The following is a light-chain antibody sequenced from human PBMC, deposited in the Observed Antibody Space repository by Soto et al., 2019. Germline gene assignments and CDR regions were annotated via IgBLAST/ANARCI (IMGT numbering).Light chain of an antibody. CDR3: QTWGTGTHV. Sequence: QLVLTQSPSASASLGASVKLTCTLSSGHSSYAIAWHQQQPEKGPRYLMKINSDGSHNKGDGIPDRFSGSSSGAERYLTISSLQSEDEDYYYCQTWGTGTHVFGTGTKVTVL. J-gene: IGLJ1*01. CDR1: SGHSSYA. V-gene: IGLV4-69*01. CDR2: INSDGSH.